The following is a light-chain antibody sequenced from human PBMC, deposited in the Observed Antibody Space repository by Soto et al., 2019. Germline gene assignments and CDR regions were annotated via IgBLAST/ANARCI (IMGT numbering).Light chain of an antibody. V-gene: IGLV1-40*01. CDR1: SSNIGAGYD. Sequence: QSVLTQTPSVSGAPGQRGTISCTGSSSNIGAGYDVSWYHQLPGTAPKFLIYGNTDRPSGVPDRFSGSKSGTSASLAITGLQAEDEADYYCQSYDSSLSGYVFGTGTKLTVL. J-gene: IGLJ1*01. CDR2: GNT. CDR3: QSYDSSLSGYV.